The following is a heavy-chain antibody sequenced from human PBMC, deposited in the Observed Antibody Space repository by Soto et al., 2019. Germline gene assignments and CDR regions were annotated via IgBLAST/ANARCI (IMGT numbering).Heavy chain of an antibody. CDR1: GFTVSSNY. CDR3: ARGLPTYYYDSSGYYYDSPFDY. D-gene: IGHD3-22*01. CDR2: IYRGGST. J-gene: IGHJ4*02. V-gene: IGHV3-53*01. Sequence: PVGSLRLSGAASGFTVSSNYMSWVRQARGKGLEWVSVIYRGGSTYYADSVKGRFTISRDNSKNTLYLQMNSLRAEDTAVYYCARGLPTYYYDSSGYYYDSPFDYWGQGTLVTVS.